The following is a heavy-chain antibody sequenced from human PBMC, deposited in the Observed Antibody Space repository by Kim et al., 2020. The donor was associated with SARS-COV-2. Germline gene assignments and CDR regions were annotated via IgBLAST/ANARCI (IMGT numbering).Heavy chain of an antibody. Sequence: SVKVSCKASGGTFSSYAISWVRQAPGQGLEWMGRIIPILGIANDAQKFQGRVTITADKSTSTAYMELSSLRSEDTAVYYCARVGYNWNDVYYYGMDVWG. CDR1: GGTFSSYA. V-gene: IGHV1-69*04. D-gene: IGHD1-1*01. CDR3: ARVGYNWNDVYYYGMDV. CDR2: IIPILGIA. J-gene: IGHJ6*02.